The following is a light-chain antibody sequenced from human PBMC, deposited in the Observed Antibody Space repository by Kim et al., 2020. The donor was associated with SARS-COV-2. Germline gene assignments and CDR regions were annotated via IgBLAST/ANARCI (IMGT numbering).Light chain of an antibody. CDR2: DAS. CDR3: QQRSNWPPDYT. V-gene: IGKV3-11*01. CDR1: QSVSSY. Sequence: EIVLTQSPATLSLSPGERATLSCRASQSVSSYLAWYQQKPGQAPRLLIYDASNRATGIPARFSGSGSGTDFTLTISSLEPEDFAVYYCQQRSNWPPDYTFGQGTKLEI. J-gene: IGKJ2*01.